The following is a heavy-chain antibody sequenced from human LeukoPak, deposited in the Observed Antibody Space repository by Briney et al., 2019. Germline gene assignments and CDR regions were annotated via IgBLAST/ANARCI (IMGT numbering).Heavy chain of an antibody. CDR2: ISKSGDST. J-gene: IGHJ3*02. V-gene: IGHV3-23*01. CDR3: ARSLLIVPAASSEHDGFEM. CDR1: GFTFSSYA. D-gene: IGHD6-13*01. Sequence: PGGSLRLSCAASGFTFSSYAMSWVRQAPGKGLEWVSAISKSGDSTFYADSVKGRFTISRDNSQNTLYVQMNSLRAEDTAVYYCARSLLIVPAASSEHDGFEMWGQGTLVTVSS.